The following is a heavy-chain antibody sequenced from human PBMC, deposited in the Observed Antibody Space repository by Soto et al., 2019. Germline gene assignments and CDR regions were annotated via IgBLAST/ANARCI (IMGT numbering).Heavy chain of an antibody. CDR2: INHSGST. CDR3: ARGLFFRVHWFEP. V-gene: IGHV4-34*01. CDR1: GGSFSGYY. D-gene: IGHD3-3*01. Sequence: PSETLSLTCAVYGGSFSGYYWSLIRQPPGKGLEWIGEINHSGSTNYNPSLKSRVTISVDTSKNQFSLKLSSVTAADTAVYYCARGLFFRVHWFEPWGEGTLVTVSS. J-gene: IGHJ5*02.